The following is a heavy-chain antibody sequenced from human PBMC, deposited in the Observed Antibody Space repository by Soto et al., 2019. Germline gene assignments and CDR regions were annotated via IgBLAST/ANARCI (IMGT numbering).Heavy chain of an antibody. CDR1: GGSFSGYY. D-gene: IGHD2-2*01. V-gene: IGHV4-34*01. Sequence: QVQLQQWGAGLLKPSETLSLTCDVSGGSFSGYYWSWIRQPPGKGLEWIGEINHSGSTNYNPSLKSRVTISVDTSKNQFSLKLSSVTAADTAVYYCASYCSSTSCYEGAIDYWGQGTLVTVSS. CDR2: INHSGST. CDR3: ASYCSSTSCYEGAIDY. J-gene: IGHJ4*02.